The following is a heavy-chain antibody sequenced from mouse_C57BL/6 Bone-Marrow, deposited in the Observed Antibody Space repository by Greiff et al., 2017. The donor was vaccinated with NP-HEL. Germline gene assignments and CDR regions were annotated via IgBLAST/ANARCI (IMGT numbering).Heavy chain of an antibody. V-gene: IGHV1-72*01. Sequence: VQLQQPGADLVKPGASVKLSCKASGYTFTSYWMHWVKQRPGRGLEWIGRIDPNSGGTKFNEKFKTKATLTVYKPSSTAYMQLSSLTSEDSAVYYCARYYYGSRGWYFDVWGTGTTVTVSS. J-gene: IGHJ1*03. CDR2: IDPNSGGT. D-gene: IGHD1-1*01. CDR3: ARYYYGSRGWYFDV. CDR1: GYTFTSYW.